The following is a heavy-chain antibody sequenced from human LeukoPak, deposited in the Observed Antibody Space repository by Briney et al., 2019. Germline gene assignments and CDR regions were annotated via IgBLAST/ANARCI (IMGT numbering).Heavy chain of an antibody. CDR1: GYTFTSHG. CDR2: ISAYNGNT. Sequence: ASVKVSCKASGYTFTSHGISWVRQAPGQGLEWMGWISAYNGNTNYAQKLQGRVTMTTDTSTSTAYMELRSLRSDDTAVYYCASPSPSSSVWYQLPHDAFDIWGQGTMVTVSS. J-gene: IGHJ3*02. D-gene: IGHD2-2*01. V-gene: IGHV1-18*01. CDR3: ASPSPSSSVWYQLPHDAFDI.